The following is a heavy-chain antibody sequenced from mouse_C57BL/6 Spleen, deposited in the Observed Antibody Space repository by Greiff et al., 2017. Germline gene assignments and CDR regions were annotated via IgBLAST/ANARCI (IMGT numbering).Heavy chain of an antibody. CDR3: AINYNGSSDFPDY. CDR1: GYTFTSYW. Sequence: QVQLQQSGAELVKPGASVKLSCKASGYTFTSYWMHWVKQRPGQGLEWIGMIHPNSGSTNYNEKFKSKATLTVDKSSSTAYMQLSSLPSEDTAVYCCAINYNGSSDFPDYWGQGTTLTVSS. CDR2: IHPNSGST. V-gene: IGHV1-64*01. D-gene: IGHD1-1*01. J-gene: IGHJ2*01.